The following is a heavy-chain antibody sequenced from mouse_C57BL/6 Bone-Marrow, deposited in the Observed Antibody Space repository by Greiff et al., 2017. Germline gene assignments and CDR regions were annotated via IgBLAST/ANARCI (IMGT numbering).Heavy chain of an antibody. D-gene: IGHD2-3*01. CDR1: GYTFTRHW. V-gene: IGHV1-56*01. J-gene: IGHJ3*01. CDR2: IFPGSGST. Sequence: VQLQQSGPELVRPGASVKISCKAPGYTFTRHWMQWVRQRPGQGLEWIGEIFPGSGSTYYNEKFKGKATLTVDTSSSTAYMQLSSLTSEDSAVYFCARPGYYPFAYWGQGTLVTVSA. CDR3: ARPGYYPFAY.